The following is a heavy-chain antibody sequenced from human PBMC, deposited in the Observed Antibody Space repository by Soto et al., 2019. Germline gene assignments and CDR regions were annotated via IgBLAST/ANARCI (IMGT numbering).Heavy chain of an antibody. CDR3: ARGSSEQWLALDY. J-gene: IGHJ4*02. CDR2: IKQDGSEK. V-gene: IGHV3-7*01. CDR1: GFTFSSYW. Sequence: EVQLVESGGGLVQPGGSLRLSCAASGFTFSSYWMRWVRQAPGKGLEWVANIKQDGSEKYYVDSVKGRFTISRDNAKNSLYLQMNSLRAEDTAVYYCARGSSEQWLALDYWGQGTLVTVSS. D-gene: IGHD6-19*01.